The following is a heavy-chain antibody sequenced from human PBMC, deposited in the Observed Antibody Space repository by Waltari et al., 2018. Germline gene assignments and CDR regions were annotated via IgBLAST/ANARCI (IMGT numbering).Heavy chain of an antibody. CDR3: ARVLFNWNYFDY. D-gene: IGHD1-20*01. J-gene: IGHJ4*02. Sequence: EVQLVESGGGLIQPGGSLRLSCAASGFTVSSNYMRWVRQAPGKGLGWVSVIYSGGSTYYADSVKGRFTISRDNSKNTLYLQMNSLRAEDTAVYYCARVLFNWNYFDYWGQGTLVTVSS. CDR1: GFTVSSNY. V-gene: IGHV3-53*01. CDR2: IYSGGST.